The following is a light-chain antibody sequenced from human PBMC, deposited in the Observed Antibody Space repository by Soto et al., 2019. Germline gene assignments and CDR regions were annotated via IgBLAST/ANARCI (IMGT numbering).Light chain of an antibody. CDR3: LLSYNGPYV. CDR1: TGAVTSGHY. Sequence: QAVVTQEPSLTVSPGGTVTLTCGSSTGAVTSGHYPSWFQQEPGQAPRTLIYDTTNKHSWTPARFSGSLLGGKAALTLSGAQPEDEAEYYCLLSYNGPYVFGTGTKLTVL. CDR2: DTT. J-gene: IGLJ1*01. V-gene: IGLV7-46*01.